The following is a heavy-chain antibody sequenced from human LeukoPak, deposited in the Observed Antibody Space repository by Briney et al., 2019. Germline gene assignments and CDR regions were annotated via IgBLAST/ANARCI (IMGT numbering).Heavy chain of an antibody. CDR3: ASLLGTYSRNY. Sequence: GASVRVSCKASGYTFTSYGISWVRQAPGQGLEWMGWISAYNGNTNYAQKVQGRVTMTTDTSTSTAYMELRSLRSDDTAVYYCASLLGTYSRNYWGQGTLVTVSS. CDR2: ISAYNGNT. D-gene: IGHD1-26*01. CDR1: GYTFTSYG. V-gene: IGHV1-18*01. J-gene: IGHJ4*02.